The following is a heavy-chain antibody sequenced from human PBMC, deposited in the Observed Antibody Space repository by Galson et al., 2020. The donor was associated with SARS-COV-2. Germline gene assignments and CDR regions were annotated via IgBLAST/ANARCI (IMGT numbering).Heavy chain of an antibody. CDR2: IIPILGIA. J-gene: IGHJ3*02. CDR1: GGTFSSYA. V-gene: IGHV1-69*10. D-gene: IGHD6-13*01. Sequence: SVKVSCKASGGTFSSYAISWVRQAPGQGLEWMGGIIPILGIANYAQKFQGRVTITADKSTSTAYMELSSLRSEDTAVYYCARGYSSWFEGDAFDIWGQGTMVTVAS. CDR3: ARGYSSWFEGDAFDI.